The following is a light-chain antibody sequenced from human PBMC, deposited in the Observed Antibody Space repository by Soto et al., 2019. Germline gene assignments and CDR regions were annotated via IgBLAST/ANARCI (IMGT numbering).Light chain of an antibody. CDR1: QGLSSY. V-gene: IGKV3-15*01. J-gene: IGKJ1*01. CDR2: GAS. CDR3: QQYNNWPL. Sequence: MTQSPSSVSASVGDRVTITCRASQGLSSYLAWYQQKPGQAPRLLIYGASTRATGIPARFSGSGSGTEFTLTISSLQSEDFAVYYCQQYNNWPLFGQGTKV.